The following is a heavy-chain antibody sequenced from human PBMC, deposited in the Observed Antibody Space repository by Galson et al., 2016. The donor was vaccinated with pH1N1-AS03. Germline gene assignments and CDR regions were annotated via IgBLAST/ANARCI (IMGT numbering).Heavy chain of an antibody. CDR1: GFTFTDFA. CDR3: AKDRNDYRLHYFSGSDV. CDR2: TSSSGGST. J-gene: IGHJ6*02. Sequence: CATSGFTFTDFAVSWVRQAPGRGLEWVSATSSSGGSTYYAESVKGRFTISRDYSKNTVDLQMNSLRAEDTAVYYCAKDRNDYRLHYFSGSDVWGQGTTVIVSS. V-gene: IGHV3-23*01. D-gene: IGHD1-1*01.